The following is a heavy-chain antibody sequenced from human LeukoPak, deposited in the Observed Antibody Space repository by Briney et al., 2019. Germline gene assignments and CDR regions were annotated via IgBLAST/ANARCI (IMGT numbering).Heavy chain of an antibody. J-gene: IGHJ4*02. CDR3: ARAPGGNFDY. D-gene: IGHD2-15*01. CDR1: GFTFSSYS. CDR2: ISSSSSYI. Sequence: PGGSLRLSCAASGFTFSSYSMNWVRQAPRKGLEWVSSISSSSSYIYYADSVKGRFTISRDNAENSLYLQMNSLRAEDTAVYYCARAPGGNFDYWGQGTLVTVSS. V-gene: IGHV3-21*01.